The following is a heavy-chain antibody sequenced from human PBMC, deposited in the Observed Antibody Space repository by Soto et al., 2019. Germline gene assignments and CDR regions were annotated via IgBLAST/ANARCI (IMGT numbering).Heavy chain of an antibody. V-gene: IGHV3-23*01. J-gene: IGHJ6*02. Sequence: EVQLLESGGGLVQPGGSLRLSCAASGFTFSSYAMSWVRQAPGKGLEWVSAISGSGGSTYYADSVKGRFTISRDNSKNTLYLQMNSLRDEDTAVYYCAKYDARIYYYYGMDVWGQGTTVTVSS. CDR3: AKYDARIYYYYGMDV. CDR2: ISGSGGST. D-gene: IGHD3-16*01. CDR1: GFTFSSYA.